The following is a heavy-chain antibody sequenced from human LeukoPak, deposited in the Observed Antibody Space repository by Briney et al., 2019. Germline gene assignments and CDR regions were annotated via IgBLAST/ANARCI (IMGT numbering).Heavy chain of an antibody. J-gene: IGHJ6*02. CDR1: GYTFTGYY. V-gene: IGHV1-2*02. D-gene: IGHD2-2*01. CDR3: ARLPYCSSTSCYLAPDDYYYYGMDV. CDR2: XXXXXXXX. Sequence: GASVKVSCKASGYTFTGYYMHWVRQAPGQGLXXXXXXXXXXXXXXXXXKFQGRVTMTRDTSISTAYMELSRLRSDDTAVYYCARLPYCSSTSCYLAPDDYYYYGMDVWGQGTTVTVSS.